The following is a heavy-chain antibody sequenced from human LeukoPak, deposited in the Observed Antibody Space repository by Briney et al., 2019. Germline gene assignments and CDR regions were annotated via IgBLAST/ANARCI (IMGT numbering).Heavy chain of an antibody. D-gene: IGHD2-2*02. CDR2: IKQDGSEK. CDR3: AREAYCSSTSCYNAEYFQH. V-gene: IGHV3-7*01. Sequence: GGSLRLSCAASGFTFSSYWMSWVRQAPGKGLEWVANIKQDGSEKYYVDSVKGRFTISRDNAKNSLNLQMNSLRAEDTAVYYCAREAYCSSTSCYNAEYFQHWGQGTLVTVSS. CDR1: GFTFSSYW. J-gene: IGHJ1*01.